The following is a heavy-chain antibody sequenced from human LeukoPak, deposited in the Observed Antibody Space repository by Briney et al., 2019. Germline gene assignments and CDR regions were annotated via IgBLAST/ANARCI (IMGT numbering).Heavy chain of an antibody. CDR2: ISSSSSYT. V-gene: IGHV3-11*05. J-gene: IGHJ3*02. D-gene: IGHD3-22*01. Sequence: GGSLRLSCAASGFTFSDYYMSWIRQAPGKGLEWVSYISSSSSYTNYADSVKGRFTISRDNAKNSLYLQMNSLRAEDTAVYYCARAFNYDSSGYYPRAFDIWGQGTMVTVSS. CDR3: ARAFNYDSSGYYPRAFDI. CDR1: GFTFSDYY.